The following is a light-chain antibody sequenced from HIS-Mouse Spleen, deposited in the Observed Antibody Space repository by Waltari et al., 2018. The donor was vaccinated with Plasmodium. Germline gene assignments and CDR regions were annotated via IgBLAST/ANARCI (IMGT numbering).Light chain of an antibody. J-gene: IGLJ2*01. CDR2: GKN. Sequence: SSELTQDPAVSVALGQTVRITCQGDSLRRYFASWYQQKPGQAPVLVIYGKNNRPSGISDRLSGSSSGNTASLTITGAQAEDEADYYCNSRDSSGNHVVFGGGTKLTVL. CDR3: NSRDSSGNHVV. CDR1: SLRRYF. V-gene: IGLV3-19*01.